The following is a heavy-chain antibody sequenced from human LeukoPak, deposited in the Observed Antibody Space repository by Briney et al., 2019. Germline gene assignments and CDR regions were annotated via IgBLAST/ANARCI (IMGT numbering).Heavy chain of an antibody. V-gene: IGHV4-34*01. D-gene: IGHD3-9*01. J-gene: IGHJ4*02. Sequence: SETLSLTCTVSGGSISSYYWSWIRQPPGKGLEWIGEINHSGSTYYNPSLKSRVTISVDTSKNQFSLKLSSVTAADTAVYYCARHFGDYDILTGQPFDYWGQGTLVTVSS. CDR3: ARHFGDYDILTGQPFDY. CDR1: GGSISSYY. CDR2: INHSGST.